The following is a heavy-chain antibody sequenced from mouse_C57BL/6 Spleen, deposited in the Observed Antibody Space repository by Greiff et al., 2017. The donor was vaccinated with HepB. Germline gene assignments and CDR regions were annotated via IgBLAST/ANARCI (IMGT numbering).Heavy chain of an antibody. Sequence: VKLQESGAELVKPGASVKISCKASGYAFSSYWMNWVKQRPGKGLEWIGQIYPGDGDTNYNGKFKGKATLTADKSSSTANMQLSSLTSEDSAVYFCARTYGSRFDYWGQGTTLTVSS. CDR3: ARTYGSRFDY. J-gene: IGHJ2*01. V-gene: IGHV1-80*01. D-gene: IGHD1-1*01. CDR2: IYPGDGDT. CDR1: GYAFSSYW.